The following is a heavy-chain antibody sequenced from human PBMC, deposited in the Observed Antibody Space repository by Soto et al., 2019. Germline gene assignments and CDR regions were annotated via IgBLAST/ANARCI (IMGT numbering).Heavy chain of an antibody. CDR3: VGGTGWVREY. CDR2: IKQDGSAQ. J-gene: IGHJ4*02. CDR1: GFTFSDFW. D-gene: IGHD1-26*01. V-gene: IGHV3-7*04. Sequence: EVRLVESGGGLVQPGGSLRLSCAGSGFTFSDFWMNWVRQTPGKGLEWVANIKQDGSAQNYVNSVRGRFTISRDNAKNLVYLQTNSLRAEDTAVYYCVGGTGWVREYWGQGTLVTVSS.